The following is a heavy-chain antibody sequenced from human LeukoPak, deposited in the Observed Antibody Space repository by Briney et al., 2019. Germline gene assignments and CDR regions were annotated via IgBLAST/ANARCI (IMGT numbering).Heavy chain of an antibody. J-gene: IGHJ4*02. Sequence: PSGTLSLTCAVSGGSISSSNWWSWVRQPPGKGLEWIGEIYHSGSTNYNPSLKSRVTISVGKSKNQFSLKLSSVTAADTAVYYCARGREEYSSGWFRFDYWGQGTLVTVSS. CDR2: IYHSGST. V-gene: IGHV4-4*02. D-gene: IGHD6-19*01. CDR3: ARGREEYSSGWFRFDY. CDR1: GGSISSSNW.